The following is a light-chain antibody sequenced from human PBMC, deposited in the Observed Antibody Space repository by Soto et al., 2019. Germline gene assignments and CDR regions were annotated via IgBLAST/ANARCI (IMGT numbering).Light chain of an antibody. CDR1: SSNIGSNN. V-gene: IGLV1-44*01. J-gene: IGLJ3*02. CDR3: TSWDDSLNGLV. Sequence: QSVLTQPPSASATPGQRVTISCSGSSSNIGSNNVEWYQHLPGTAPTLLIYSNNQRPSGVPDRFSGSKSGTSASLAISGLQAEDEADYYCTSWDDSLNGLVFGGGTKLTVL. CDR2: SNN.